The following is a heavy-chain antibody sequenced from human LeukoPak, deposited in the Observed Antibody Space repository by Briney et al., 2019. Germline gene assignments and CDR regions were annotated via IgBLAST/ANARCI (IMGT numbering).Heavy chain of an antibody. V-gene: IGHV1-69*08. J-gene: IGHJ5*02. Sequence: ASVKVSCTASGGTLTSHTFSWVRQAPGQGLEWMGRITPIIDSAKYAENFQDRVTITADKSTSTVYMELSSLRSEDTAVYFCARVNLRGSEYNWFDPWGQGTLVTVSS. CDR1: GGTLTSHT. CDR2: ITPIIDSA. CDR3: ARVNLRGSEYNWFDP. D-gene: IGHD1-26*01.